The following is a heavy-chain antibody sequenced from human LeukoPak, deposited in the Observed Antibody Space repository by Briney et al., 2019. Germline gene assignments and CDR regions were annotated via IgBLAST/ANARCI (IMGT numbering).Heavy chain of an antibody. J-gene: IGHJ5*02. D-gene: IGHD6-19*01. Sequence: GGSLRLSCAASGFTFGVYVMHWVRQPPGKGLEWVSLISEDGGITYYADSVKGRFTISRDNSKNSLYLPMKSLRTEDTALYYCAKDSMSGWHGDWFDPWGQGTLVTVSS. CDR1: GFTFGVYV. CDR2: ISEDGGIT. CDR3: AKDSMSGWHGDWFDP. V-gene: IGHV3-43*02.